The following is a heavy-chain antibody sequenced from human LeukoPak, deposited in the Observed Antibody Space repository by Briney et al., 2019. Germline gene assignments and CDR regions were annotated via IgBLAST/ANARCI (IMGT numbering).Heavy chain of an antibody. V-gene: IGHV3-23*01. CDR1: GFTFSSYA. CDR3: AKDLYSSGWYLNYFDY. CDR2: ISGGGGST. J-gene: IGHJ4*02. Sequence: PGGSLRLSCAASGFTFSSYAMSWVRQAPGKGLEWVSAISGGGGSTYYADSVKGRFTISRDNSKNTLYLQMNSLRAEDTAVYYCAKDLYSSGWYLNYFDYWGQGTLVTVSS. D-gene: IGHD6-19*01.